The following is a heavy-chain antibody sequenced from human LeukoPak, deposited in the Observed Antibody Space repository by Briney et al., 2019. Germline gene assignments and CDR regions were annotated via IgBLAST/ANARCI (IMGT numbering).Heavy chain of an antibody. CDR3: TSGNGTYFDY. CDR2: IYSGGST. V-gene: IGHV3-66*01. J-gene: IGHJ4*02. Sequence: GGSLRLSCAASEFTVSSNYMSWVRQAPGKGLEWVSVIYSGGSTYYADSVKGRFTISRDNSKNTLYLQMNSLRAEDTAVYYCTSGNGTYFDYWGQGTLVTVSS. D-gene: IGHD2-15*01. CDR1: EFTVSSNY.